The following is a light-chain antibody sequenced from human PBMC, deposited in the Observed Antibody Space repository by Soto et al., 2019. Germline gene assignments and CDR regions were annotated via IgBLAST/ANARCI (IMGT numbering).Light chain of an antibody. CDR3: AAWDDSLNGYV. V-gene: IGLV1-44*01. CDR2: SYN. Sequence: QSVLTQPPSASGTPGQRVTISCSGSSSNIGSNTVNWYQQLPGTAPELLIYSYNQRPSGVPDRFSGSKSVTSASLAISGLQSEDEADYYCAAWDDSLNGYVFGTGTKVTVL. CDR1: SSNIGSNT. J-gene: IGLJ1*01.